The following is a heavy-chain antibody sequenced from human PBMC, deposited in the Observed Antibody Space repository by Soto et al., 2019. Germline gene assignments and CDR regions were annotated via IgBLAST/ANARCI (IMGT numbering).Heavy chain of an antibody. D-gene: IGHD4-4*01. V-gene: IGHV3-30*03. CDR2: ILHDGSAE. CDR3: ARSRDGYSFYFYYGMDG. CDR1: GFTFNNYA. J-gene: IGHJ6*02. Sequence: AGGSLRLSCAASGFTFNNYAMTWVRQAPGKGLEWMALILHDGSAEYYADSVKGRFTISRDNSKNTLYLQMNSLRAEDTAVYYCARSRDGYSFYFYYGMDGWGQGTTVTVSS.